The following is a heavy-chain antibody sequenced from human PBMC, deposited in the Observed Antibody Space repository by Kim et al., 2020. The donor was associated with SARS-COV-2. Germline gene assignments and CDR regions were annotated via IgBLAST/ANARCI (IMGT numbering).Heavy chain of an antibody. D-gene: IGHD6-13*01. J-gene: IGHJ3*02. CDR3: AIKQQLVVYFAFDI. V-gene: IGHV1-69*01. Sequence: QKFQGRVTITADESTSTAYMELSSLRSEDTAVYYCAIKQQLVVYFAFDIWGQGTMVTVSS.